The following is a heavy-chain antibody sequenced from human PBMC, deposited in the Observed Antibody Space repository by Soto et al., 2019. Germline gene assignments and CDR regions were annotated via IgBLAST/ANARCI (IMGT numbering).Heavy chain of an antibody. Sequence: SETLSLTCTVSGGSISSGDYYWSWIRQPPGKGLEWIGYIYYSGSTYYNPSLKSRVTISVDTSKNQFSLKLSSVTAADTAVYYCARGVTTPYYFDYWGQGTLVTVSS. V-gene: IGHV4-30-4*01. D-gene: IGHD4-17*01. J-gene: IGHJ4*02. CDR2: IYYSGST. CDR1: GGSISSGDYY. CDR3: ARGVTTPYYFDY.